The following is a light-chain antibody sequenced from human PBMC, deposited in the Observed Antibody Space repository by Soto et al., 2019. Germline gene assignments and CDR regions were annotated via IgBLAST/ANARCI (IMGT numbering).Light chain of an antibody. Sequence: QSVLTQPASVSGSPGQSITISCTGTSSDVGGYDYVAWYQIHPGKAPKLMVFEVSNRPPGVSYLFSGSKSGNTASLTISGLQAEDEADYFCSSHSPSTAYLFGPGTKVTVL. CDR3: SSHSPSTAYL. J-gene: IGLJ1*01. V-gene: IGLV2-14*01. CDR1: SSDVGGYDY. CDR2: EVS.